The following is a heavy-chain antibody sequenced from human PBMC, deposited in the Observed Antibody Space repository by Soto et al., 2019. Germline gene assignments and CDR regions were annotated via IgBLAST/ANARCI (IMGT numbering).Heavy chain of an antibody. CDR2: IRNRPNSYTT. J-gene: IGHJ4*02. V-gene: IGHV3-72*01. CDR3: VRDSGRGFYFDY. CDR1: GFTFSDHY. D-gene: IGHD3-10*01. Sequence: EVQPVESGGGLVQPGGSLRLSCAASGFTFSDHYMDWVRQAPGKGLEWVGRIRNRPNSYTTQYAASVKGRFAVLRDDSENLVYLQMNDLKTEDTAVYYCVRDSGRGFYFDYWGQGAQVTVSS.